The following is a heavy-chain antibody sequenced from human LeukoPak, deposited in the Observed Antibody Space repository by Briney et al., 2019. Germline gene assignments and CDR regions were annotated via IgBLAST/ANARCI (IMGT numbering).Heavy chain of an antibody. J-gene: IGHJ3*02. CDR2: IIPIFGAA. CDR1: GGTFSSYA. V-gene: IGHV1-69*05. D-gene: IGHD1-26*01. CDR3: AREVGSYIAFDI. Sequence: ASVKVSCKASGGTFSSYAISWVRQAPGQGLEWMGGIIPIFGAANYAQKFQGRVTITTDESTSTAYMELRSLRSDDTAVYYCAREVGSYIAFDIWGQGTMVTVSS.